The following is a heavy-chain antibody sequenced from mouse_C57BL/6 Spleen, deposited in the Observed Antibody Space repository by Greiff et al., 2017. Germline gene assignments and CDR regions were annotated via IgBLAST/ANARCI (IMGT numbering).Heavy chain of an antibody. Sequence: EVKLVESGGGLVKPGGSLKLSCAASGFTFSSYAMSWVRQTPEKRLEWVATISDGGSYTYYPDNVKGRFTISRDNAKNNLYLQMSHLKSEDTAMYYCASMIRDYFDYWGQGTTLTVSS. CDR1: GFTFSSYA. J-gene: IGHJ2*01. V-gene: IGHV5-4*03. CDR2: ISDGGSYT. CDR3: ASMIRDYFDY. D-gene: IGHD2-4*01.